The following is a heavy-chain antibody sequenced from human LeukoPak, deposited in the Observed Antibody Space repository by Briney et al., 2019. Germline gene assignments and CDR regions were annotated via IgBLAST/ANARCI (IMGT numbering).Heavy chain of an antibody. CDR3: ASQPSFGHLLSGFHFDY. D-gene: IGHD3-16*01. CDR2: ISWNSGTI. CDR1: GFTFDDYA. Sequence: PCMSLRLSCAASGFTFDDYAIHWVRQGPGKGLEWVSGISWNSGTIAYADSVKGRFTISRDNAKNSLYLQMNSLRADDTALYYCASQPSFGHLLSGFHFDYWGQGTLLTVSS. J-gene: IGHJ4*02. V-gene: IGHV3-9*01.